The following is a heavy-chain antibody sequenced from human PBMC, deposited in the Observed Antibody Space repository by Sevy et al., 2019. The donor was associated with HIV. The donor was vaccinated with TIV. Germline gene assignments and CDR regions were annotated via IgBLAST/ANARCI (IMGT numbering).Heavy chain of an antibody. CDR2: IYYSGST. V-gene: IGHV4-39*01. CDR3: ARRGGYYDSSGYYPYYFDY. CDR1: GGSISSSSYY. Sequence: ETLSLTCTVSGGSISSSSYYWGWIRQPPGKGLEWIGSIYYSGSTYYNPSLKSRVTISVDTSKNQFSLKLSSVTAADTAVYYCARRGGYYDSSGYYPYYFDYWGQGTLVTVSS. J-gene: IGHJ4*02. D-gene: IGHD3-22*01.